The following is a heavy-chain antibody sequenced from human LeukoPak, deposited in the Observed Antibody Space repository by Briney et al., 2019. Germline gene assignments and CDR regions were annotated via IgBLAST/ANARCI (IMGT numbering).Heavy chain of an antibody. V-gene: IGHV4-30-2*01. CDR3: ARGVGYYDSKGQNWFDP. CDR2: IYDSGST. J-gene: IGHJ5*02. Sequence: PSQTLSLTCAVPGGSISSGVYSWSWIRQPPGKGLEWIGYIYDSGSTNYNPSLKSRVTMSVDTSKNQFSLKLSSVTAADTAVYYCARGVGYYDSKGQNWFDPWGQGTLVTVSS. CDR1: GGSISSGVYS. D-gene: IGHD3-22*01.